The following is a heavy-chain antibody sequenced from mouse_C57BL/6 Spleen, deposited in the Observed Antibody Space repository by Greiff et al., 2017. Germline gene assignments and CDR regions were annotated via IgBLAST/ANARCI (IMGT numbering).Heavy chain of an antibody. V-gene: IGHV1-7*01. CDR3: ARSSIYYYGSSHYYAMDY. CDR1: GYTFTSYW. D-gene: IGHD1-1*01. CDR2: INPSSGYT. J-gene: IGHJ4*01. Sequence: VQLQQSGAELAKPGASVKLSCKASGYTFTSYWMHWVKQRPGQGLEWIGYINPSSGYTKYNQKFKDKATLTADKSSSTAYMQLSSLTYEDSAVYYFARSSIYYYGSSHYYAMDYWGQGTSVTVSS.